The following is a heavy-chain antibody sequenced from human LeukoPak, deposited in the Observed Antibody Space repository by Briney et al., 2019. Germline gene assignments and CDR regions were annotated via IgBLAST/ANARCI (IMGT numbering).Heavy chain of an antibody. CDR3: ARHLRGGPFGDSTIDY. J-gene: IGHJ4*02. V-gene: IGHV4-39*01. D-gene: IGHD3-10*01. CDR2: IYYSGST. Sequence: RSSETLSLSCTVSGGSISSSSYYWGWIRQPPGKGLEWIGSIYYSGSTYYNPSLKSRVTISVDTSKNQFSLKLSSVTAADTAVYYCARHLRGGPFGDSTIDYWGQGTLVTVSS. CDR1: GGSISSSSYY.